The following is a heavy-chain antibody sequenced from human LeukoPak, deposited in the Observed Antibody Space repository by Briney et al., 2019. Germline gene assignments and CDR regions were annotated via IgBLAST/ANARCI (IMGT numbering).Heavy chain of an antibody. CDR2: IFSKIDGGTT. CDR3: AIWNYSTFDY. D-gene: IGHD1-7*01. J-gene: IGHJ4*02. V-gene: IGHV3-15*01. Sequence: GGSLRLSCAASGFTFSSAWMTWVRHAPGKGLEWVGRIFSKIDGGTTHYAAPVKGRFTISRDDSKNILYLQMNSVTTEDSTIYYCAIWNYSTFDYWGQGTLVTVSS. CDR1: GFTFSSAW.